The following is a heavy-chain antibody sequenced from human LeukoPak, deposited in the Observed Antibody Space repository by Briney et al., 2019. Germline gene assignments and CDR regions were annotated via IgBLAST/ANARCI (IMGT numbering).Heavy chain of an antibody. J-gene: IGHJ5*02. Sequence: SVKVSCKASGYTFTSYYMHWVRQAPGQGLEWMGGIIPIFGTANYAQKFQGRVTITADKSTSTAYMELSSLRSEDTAVYYCARAPKYSSASLAHDWFDPWGQGTLVTISS. D-gene: IGHD6-19*01. CDR1: GYTFTSYY. CDR2: IIPIFGTA. CDR3: ARAPKYSSASLAHDWFDP. V-gene: IGHV1-69*06.